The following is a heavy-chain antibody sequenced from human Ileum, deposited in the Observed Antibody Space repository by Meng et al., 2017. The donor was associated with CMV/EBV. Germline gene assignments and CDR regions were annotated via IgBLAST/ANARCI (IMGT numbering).Heavy chain of an antibody. D-gene: IGHD6-6*01. CDR2: INHSGST. CDR3: ARGRLYSSSWAPFDP. CDR1: GGFFSGYS. Sequence: VSGGFFSGYSRSCIRQPPGKGLELIGEINHSGSTNYNPSLKSRVTISVDTSKNQFSLKLSSVTAADTAVYYCARGRLYSSSWAPFDPWGQGTLVTVSS. V-gene: IGHV4-34*01. J-gene: IGHJ5*02.